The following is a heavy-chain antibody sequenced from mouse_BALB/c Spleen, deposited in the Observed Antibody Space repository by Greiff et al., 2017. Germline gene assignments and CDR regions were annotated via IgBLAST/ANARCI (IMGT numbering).Heavy chain of an antibody. Sequence: LKQPGSELVRPGASVKLSCKASGYTFTSYWMHWVKQRHGQGLEWIGNIYPGSGSTNYDEKFKSKGTLTVDTSSSTAYMQLSSLTSDDSAVYFCARGGITTRGYAMDYWGQGTSVTVSS. CDR2: IYPGSGST. CDR3: ARGGITTRGYAMDY. V-gene: IGHV1S22*01. D-gene: IGHD2-4*01. CDR1: GYTFTSYW. J-gene: IGHJ4*01.